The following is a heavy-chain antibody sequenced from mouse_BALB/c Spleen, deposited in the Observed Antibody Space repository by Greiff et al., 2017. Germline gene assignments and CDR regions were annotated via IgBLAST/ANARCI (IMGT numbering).Heavy chain of an antibody. CDR3: ARADYYGVYYAMDY. CDR2: IWAGGST. V-gene: IGHV2-9*02. Sequence: QVQLQQSGPGLVAPSQSLSITCTVSGFSLTSYGVHWVRQPPGKGLEWLGVIWAGGSTNYNSALMSRLSISKDNSKSQVFLKMNSLQTDDTAMYYCARADYYGVYYAMDYWGQGTSVTVSS. D-gene: IGHD1-1*01. CDR1: GFSLTSYG. J-gene: IGHJ4*01.